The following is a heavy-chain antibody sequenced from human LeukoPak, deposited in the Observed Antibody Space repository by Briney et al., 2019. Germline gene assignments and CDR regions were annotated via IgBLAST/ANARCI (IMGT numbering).Heavy chain of an antibody. J-gene: IGHJ4*02. V-gene: IGHV4-31*03. CDR3: ARSGAVTTWNY. CDR2: IYYSGTT. CDR1: GGSISTGGYY. Sequence: SETLSLTCTVSGGSISTGGYYWSWIRQHPGKGLEWIGYIYYSGTTYYNPSLKSRVSISLDTSKNQFSLNLSSVTAADTAVYYCARSGAVTTWNYWGQGTLVTVSS. D-gene: IGHD4-17*01.